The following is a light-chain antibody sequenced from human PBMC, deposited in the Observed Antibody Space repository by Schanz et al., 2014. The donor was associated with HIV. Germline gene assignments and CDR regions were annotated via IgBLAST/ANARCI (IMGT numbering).Light chain of an antibody. J-gene: IGLJ3*02. Sequence: QSVLTQPASVSGTPGQSITISCTGSSSDVGGYNYVSWYQQHPGKAPKLMIYDVSDRPSGVYNRVSGYKSGNTAALTISGLQAEDDADYYCSSYTSSSTWVFGGGAKLTVL. CDR3: SSYTSSSTWV. CDR2: DVS. CDR1: SSDVGGYNY. V-gene: IGLV2-14*03.